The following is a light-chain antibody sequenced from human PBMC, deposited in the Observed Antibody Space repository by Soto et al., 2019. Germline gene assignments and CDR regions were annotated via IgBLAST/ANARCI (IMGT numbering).Light chain of an antibody. CDR2: EVS. CDR1: SSDVGAYNF. V-gene: IGLV2-14*01. CDR3: SSQTASATVL. J-gene: IGLJ2*01. Sequence: QSALTQPASVSGSPGQSITISCTGTSSDVGAYNFVSWYQQFSGKAPKLMIYEVSNRPSGVSDRFSGSKSGNTASLIISGLRPEDEADYYCSSQTASATVLFGGGTQLTVL.